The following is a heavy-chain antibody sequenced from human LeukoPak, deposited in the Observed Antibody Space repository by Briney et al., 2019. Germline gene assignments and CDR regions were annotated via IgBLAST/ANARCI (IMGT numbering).Heavy chain of an antibody. J-gene: IGHJ4*02. CDR3: ASHYASGGSCSIDS. CDR2: IYYSGST. V-gene: IGHV4-39*01. CDR1: GGSISSGGYY. Sequence: SETLSLTCTVSGGSISSGGYYWSWIRQHPGKGLEWIGNIYYSGSTYYNPSLKSRVTISVDMSKSQFSLRLTSVTAADTAMYYCASHYASGGSCSIDSWGQGTLVTVSS. D-gene: IGHD3-10*01.